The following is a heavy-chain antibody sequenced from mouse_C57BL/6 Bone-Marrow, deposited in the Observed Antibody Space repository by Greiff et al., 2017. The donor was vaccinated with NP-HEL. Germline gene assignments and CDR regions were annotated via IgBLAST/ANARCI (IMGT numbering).Heavy chain of an antibody. CDR2: INPYNGGT. V-gene: IGHV1-19*01. Sequence: VQLQQSGPVLVKPGASVKMSCKASGYTFTDYYMNWVKQSHGKSLEWIGVINPYNGGTSYNQKFKGKATLTVDKSSSTAYMELNSLTSVYSAVYYCARSYGYLFAYWGQGTLVTVSA. J-gene: IGHJ3*01. D-gene: IGHD2-2*01. CDR3: ARSYGYLFAY. CDR1: GYTFTDYY.